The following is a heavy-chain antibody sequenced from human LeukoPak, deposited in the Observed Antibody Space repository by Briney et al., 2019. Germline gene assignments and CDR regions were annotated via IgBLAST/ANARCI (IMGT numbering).Heavy chain of an antibody. Sequence: PWGSLRLSCAASGFTFSSYSMNWVRQAPGKGLEWVSSISSSSSYIYYADSVKGRFTISRDNAKNSLYLQMNSLRAEDTAVYYCARDSLRSKVSDYWGQGTLVTVSS. CDR2: ISSSSSYI. V-gene: IGHV3-21*01. J-gene: IGHJ4*02. CDR3: ARDSLRSKVSDY. CDR1: GFTFSSYS.